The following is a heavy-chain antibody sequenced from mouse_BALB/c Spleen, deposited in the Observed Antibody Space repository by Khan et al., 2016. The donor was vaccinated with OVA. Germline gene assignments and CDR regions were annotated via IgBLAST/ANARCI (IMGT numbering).Heavy chain of an antibody. J-gene: IGHJ4*01. V-gene: IGHV2-6-5*01. D-gene: IGHD2-10*02. Sequence: VQLQESGPGLVAPSQSLSITCTVSGFSLPDYGVSWIRQPLGKGLEWLGVIWGGGSTYYNYALKSRLSISKDNSKSQVFLKMNSLQTDDTAMYYCAKGVWSYYYAIDYWGQGTSVTVSS. CDR1: GFSLPDYG. CDR2: IWGGGST. CDR3: AKGVWSYYYAIDY.